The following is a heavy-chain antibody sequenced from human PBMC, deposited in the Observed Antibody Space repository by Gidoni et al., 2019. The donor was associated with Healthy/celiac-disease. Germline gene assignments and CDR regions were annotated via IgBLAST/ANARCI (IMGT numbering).Heavy chain of an antibody. CDR3: TTGSGYDPPVG. V-gene: IGHV3-15*01. D-gene: IGHD5-12*01. J-gene: IGHJ4*02. CDR2: IKSKTDGGTT. CDR1: GFTFSNAW. Sequence: EVQLVDSGGGLVKPGGSLRLSCAASGFTFSNAWMSWVRQAQGKGLEWVGSIKSKTDGGTTDYAAPVKGRFTISRDDSKNTLYLQMNSLKTEDTAVYYCTTGSGYDPPVGWGQGTLVTVSS.